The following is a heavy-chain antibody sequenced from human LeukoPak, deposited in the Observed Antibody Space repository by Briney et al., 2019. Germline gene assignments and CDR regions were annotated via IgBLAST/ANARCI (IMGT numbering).Heavy chain of an antibody. D-gene: IGHD5-18*01. CDR3: ARKRGYSYGPHYMDV. CDR1: GYTFTSYD. V-gene: IGHV1-8*01. J-gene: IGHJ6*03. Sequence: RASVKGSCKAYGYTFTSYDINRVRHATGQGLKWMGWMNPNSGNTGYAQKFQGRVTMTRNTSISTAYMELSSLRSEDTAVYYCARKRGYSYGPHYMDVWGKGTTVTVSS. CDR2: MNPNSGNT.